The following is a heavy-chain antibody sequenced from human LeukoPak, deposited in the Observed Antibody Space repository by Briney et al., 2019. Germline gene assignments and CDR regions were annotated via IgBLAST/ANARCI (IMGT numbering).Heavy chain of an antibody. J-gene: IGHJ4*02. CDR3: ASLFGVAGGPFDY. V-gene: IGHV1-46*01. CDR1: GYTFTSYY. CDR2: INPSGGST. Sequence: ASVKVSCKASGYTFTSYYMHWVRQAPGQGLEWMGIINPSGGSTSYAQKFQGRVTMTRGTSTSTVYMELSSLRSEDTAVYYCASLFGVAGGPFDYWGQGTLVTVSS. D-gene: IGHD3-3*01.